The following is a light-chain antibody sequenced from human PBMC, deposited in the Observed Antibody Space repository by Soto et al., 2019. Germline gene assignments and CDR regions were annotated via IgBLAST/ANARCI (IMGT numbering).Light chain of an antibody. Sequence: QSVLTQPRSVSGSPGQSVTISCTGTSRDVGGYNYVSWYQQHPGKVPKLMIYDVTKRPSGVADRFSGSKSGNTASLTISGLQAEDEADYYCCSYAGSYTLIFGGGTQLTVL. J-gene: IGLJ2*01. CDR1: SRDVGGYNY. CDR3: CSYAGSYTLI. V-gene: IGLV2-11*01. CDR2: DVT.